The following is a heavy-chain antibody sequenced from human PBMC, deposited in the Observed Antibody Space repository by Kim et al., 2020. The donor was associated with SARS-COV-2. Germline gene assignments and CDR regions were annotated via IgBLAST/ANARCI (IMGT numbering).Heavy chain of an antibody. D-gene: IGHD6-19*01. CDR3: ARTPNSSGWYDFGY. Sequence: AHKFQGRVTMTRNTSISTAYMELSSLRSEDTAVYYCARTPNSSGWYDFGYWGQGTLVTVSS. J-gene: IGHJ4*02. V-gene: IGHV1-8*01.